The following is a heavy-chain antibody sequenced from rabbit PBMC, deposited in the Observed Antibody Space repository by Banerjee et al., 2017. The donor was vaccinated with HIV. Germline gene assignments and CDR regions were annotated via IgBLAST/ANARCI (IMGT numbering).Heavy chain of an antibody. CDR2: IYAGSSGST. Sequence: QQQLVEYGGDLVQPEGSLTLTCTASGFSFSSGYYMCWVRQAPGKGLEWIACIYAGSSGSTYYASWAKGRFTISKTSSTTVTLQMTSLTAADTATYFCARAYNYDDNGDWDGFDPRGQGTLVTVS. CDR3: ARAYNYDDNGDWDGFDP. V-gene: IGHV1S45*01. D-gene: IGHD2-1*01. CDR1: GFSFSSGYY. J-gene: IGHJ2*01.